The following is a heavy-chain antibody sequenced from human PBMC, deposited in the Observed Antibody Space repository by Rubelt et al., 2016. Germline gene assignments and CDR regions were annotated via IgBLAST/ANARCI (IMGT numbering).Heavy chain of an antibody. CDR3: ARDEEYYYGSGSVERNPKFLEKKSKYYYYGMDV. CDR1: GFTFSDYY. J-gene: IGHJ6*02. Sequence: QVQLVESGGGLVKPGGSLRLSCAASGFTFSDYYMSWIRQAPGKGLEWVSYISSSSSYTNYADSVKGRFTISRDNAKNSLYLQMNSLRAEDTAVYYCARDEEYYYGSGSVERNPKFLEKKSKYYYYGMDVWGQGTTVTVSS. V-gene: IGHV3-11*06. CDR2: ISSSSSYT. D-gene: IGHD3-10*01.